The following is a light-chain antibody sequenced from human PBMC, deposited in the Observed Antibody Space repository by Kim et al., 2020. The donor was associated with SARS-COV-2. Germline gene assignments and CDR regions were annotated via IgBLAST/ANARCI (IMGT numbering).Light chain of an antibody. CDR3: QELNTYPRVT. J-gene: IGKJ5*01. Sequence: SVGARVTISCRASQGIGSYLAWYQQKPGKAPKLLIYAASTLQSGVPSRFSGSGSGTEFTLTISSLQPEDFATYYCQELNTYPRVTFGQGTRLEIK. CDR2: AAS. V-gene: IGKV1-9*01. CDR1: QGIGSY.